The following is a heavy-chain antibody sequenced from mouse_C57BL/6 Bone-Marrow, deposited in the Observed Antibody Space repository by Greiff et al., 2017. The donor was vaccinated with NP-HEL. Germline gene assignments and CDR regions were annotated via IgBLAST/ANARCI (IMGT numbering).Heavy chain of an antibody. D-gene: IGHD2-3*01. Sequence: QVQLQQSGAELARPGASVKLSCKASGYTFTSYGISWVKQRTGQGLEWIGEIYPRSGNTYYNEKFKGKATLTADKSSSTAHMELRSLTSEDSAVYFCARRIYDPDVLYAMDYWGQGTSVTVSS. CDR1: GYTFTSYG. J-gene: IGHJ4*01. CDR3: ARRIYDPDVLYAMDY. CDR2: IYPRSGNT. V-gene: IGHV1-81*01.